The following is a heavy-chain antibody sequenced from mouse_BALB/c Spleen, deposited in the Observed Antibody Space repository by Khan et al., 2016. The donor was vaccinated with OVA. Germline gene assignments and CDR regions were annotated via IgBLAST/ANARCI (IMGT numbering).Heavy chain of an antibody. D-gene: IGHD1-1*02. J-gene: IGHJ1*01. Sequence: VQLKQSGAELVKPGASVKLSCTASGFNIKDTYIHWVKQRPEQGLEWIGRIAPANGNTEYDPKFKGKATITADTTSNAFYLQLSSLTSEDTAVCYCSQPSYGPGSFAVWGAGTTVIVSS. CDR2: IAPANGNT. V-gene: IGHV14-3*02. CDR3: SQPSYGPGSFAV. CDR1: GFNIKDTY.